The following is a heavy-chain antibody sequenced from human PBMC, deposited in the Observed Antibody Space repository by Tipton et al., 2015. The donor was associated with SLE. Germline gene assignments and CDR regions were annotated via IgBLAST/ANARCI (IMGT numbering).Heavy chain of an antibody. V-gene: IGHV4-39*01. CDR2: IYYSGST. CDR3: ASLGMDYYFDL. J-gene: IGHJ2*01. Sequence: TLSLTCTVSGGSVSSSSKYWAWIRQPPGKGLEWIGHIYYSGSTYYIPSLKSRITISVDTSKNQFSLRLSSATAADTALYCCASLGMDYYFDLWGRGTLVTVSS. D-gene: IGHD7-27*01. CDR1: GGSVSSSSKY.